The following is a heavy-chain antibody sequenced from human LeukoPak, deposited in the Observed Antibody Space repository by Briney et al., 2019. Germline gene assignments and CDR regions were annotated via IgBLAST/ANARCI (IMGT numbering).Heavy chain of an antibody. CDR2: LSGSGGTT. CDR1: GFTFSNYA. CDR3: AKDRTGLYFFDY. J-gene: IGHJ4*02. D-gene: IGHD3-9*01. Sequence: GGSLRLSCAASGFTFSNYAMSWVRQAPGKGLEWVSGLSGSGGTTYYADSVKGRFTISRDNSKNTLYLQMTGLRADDTALYYCAKDRTGLYFFDYWGQGTPVTVSS. V-gene: IGHV3-23*01.